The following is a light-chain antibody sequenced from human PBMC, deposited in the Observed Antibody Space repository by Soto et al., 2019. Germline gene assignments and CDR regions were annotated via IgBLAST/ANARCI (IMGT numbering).Light chain of an antibody. V-gene: IGLV2-14*01. Sequence: QSALTQPASVSGSPGQSITISCTGTSRDIGGYNYVSWHQQHPGKAPKVIITEVSNRPSGVSDRFSGSKSGNTASLTISGLQADDEADYYCSSYVNYNTFVIFGGGTKLNVL. J-gene: IGLJ2*01. CDR3: SSYVNYNTFVI. CDR1: SRDIGGYNY. CDR2: EVS.